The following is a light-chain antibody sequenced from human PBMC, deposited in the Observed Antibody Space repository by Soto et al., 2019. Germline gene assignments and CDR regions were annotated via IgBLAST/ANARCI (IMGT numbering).Light chain of an antibody. Sequence: DIQMTQSPSTLSASVGDRVTITCRANQSISSWLAWYQQKPGKAPKLLIYDASSLESGVPSRFSGSGSGTEFTLTISSLQPDDLATYYCQQYNSYSFTFGPGTKVDIK. J-gene: IGKJ3*01. CDR3: QQYNSYSFT. V-gene: IGKV1-5*01. CDR2: DAS. CDR1: QSISSW.